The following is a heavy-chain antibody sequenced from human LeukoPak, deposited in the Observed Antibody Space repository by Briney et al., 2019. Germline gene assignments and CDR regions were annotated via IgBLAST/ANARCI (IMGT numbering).Heavy chain of an antibody. V-gene: IGHV4-34*01. Sequence: SETLSLTCAVYGGSFSGYYWSWIRQPPGKGLEWIGEINHSGSTNYNPSLKSRVTISVDASKNQFSLKLSPVTAADTAVYYCARGRGYCSSTSCYTNRRNWFDPWGQGTLVTVSS. J-gene: IGHJ5*02. D-gene: IGHD2-2*02. CDR3: ARGRGYCSSTSCYTNRRNWFDP. CDR1: GGSFSGYY. CDR2: INHSGST.